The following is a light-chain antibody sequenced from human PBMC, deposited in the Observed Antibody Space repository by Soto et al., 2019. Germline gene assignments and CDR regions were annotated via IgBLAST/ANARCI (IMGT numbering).Light chain of an antibody. J-gene: IGKJ1*01. CDR1: QSVSSN. CDR2: GAS. Sequence: EIVMTQSPATLSVSPGERATLSCRASQSVSSNLAWYHQKPGQAPRLLIYGASTSATGIPARFSGSGSGTEFTLTISSLQSEDFAVYYCQQYNNWPPWTFGQGTKVEIK. V-gene: IGKV3-15*01. CDR3: QQYNNWPPWT.